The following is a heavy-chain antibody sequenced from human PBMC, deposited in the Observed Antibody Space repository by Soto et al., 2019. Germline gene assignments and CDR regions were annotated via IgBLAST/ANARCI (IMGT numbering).Heavy chain of an antibody. J-gene: IGHJ4*02. D-gene: IGHD1-20*01. CDR3: TRETVAGITGLDY. V-gene: IGHV3-30*03. CDR1: GFTFSSSG. Sequence: GGSLRLSCAASGFTFSSSGMHWVRQAPGKGLEWVAVISYDGSNKYYADSVKGRFTISRDNSKNTLYLQMNSLRAEDTALYYCTRETVAGITGLDYWGPGTMVTVSS. CDR2: ISYDGSNK.